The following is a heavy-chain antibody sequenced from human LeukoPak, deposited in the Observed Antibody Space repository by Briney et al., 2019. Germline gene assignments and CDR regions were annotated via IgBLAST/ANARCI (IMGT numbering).Heavy chain of an antibody. J-gene: IGHJ4*02. Sequence: PSETXSLTCTXSGGSISSGDYYWSWGRQPPGRGVXXVGYIYYSGSTYYNPSLKSRVTISVDTSKNQFSLKLSSVTAADTAVYYCARAVDSSGWPYPDYWGQGTLVTVSS. CDR2: IYYSGST. CDR3: ARAVDSSGWPYPDY. V-gene: IGHV4-30-4*01. CDR1: GGSISSGDYY. D-gene: IGHD6-19*01.